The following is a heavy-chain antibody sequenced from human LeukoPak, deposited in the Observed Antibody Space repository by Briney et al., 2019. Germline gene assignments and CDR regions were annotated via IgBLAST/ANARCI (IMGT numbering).Heavy chain of an antibody. CDR1: GYTFTGYY. J-gene: IGHJ4*02. D-gene: IGHD3-16*02. CDR2: MNPNSGNT. Sequence: GASVKVSCKASGYTFTGYYMHWVRQAPGQGLEWMGWMNPNSGNTGYAQKFQGRVTMTRNTSISTAYMELSSLRSEDTAVYYCARGSPILPYDYVWGSYRPPIGRWGQGTLVTVSS. CDR3: ARGSPILPYDYVWGSYRPPIGR. V-gene: IGHV1-8*02.